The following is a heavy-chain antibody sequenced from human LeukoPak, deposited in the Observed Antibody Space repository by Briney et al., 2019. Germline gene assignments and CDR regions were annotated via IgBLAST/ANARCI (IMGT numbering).Heavy chain of an antibody. Sequence: ASVKVSCKASGYTFTSYGISWVRQAPGQGLEWMGWVSAYNGNSNYAQKFQGRVTMTTDTSTSTGYMELRSLRSDDTAVYYCARDLAVAGTFGYWGQGTLVTVSS. CDR3: ARDLAVAGTFGY. J-gene: IGHJ4*02. D-gene: IGHD6-19*01. CDR2: VSAYNGNS. CDR1: GYTFTSYG. V-gene: IGHV1-18*01.